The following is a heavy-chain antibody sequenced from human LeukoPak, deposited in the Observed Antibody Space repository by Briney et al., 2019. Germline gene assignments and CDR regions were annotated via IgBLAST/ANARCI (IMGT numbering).Heavy chain of an antibody. CDR2: ITLDGSDS. V-gene: IGHV3-7*04. J-gene: IGHJ4*02. CDR3: TTENWYVFEN. D-gene: IGHD1-1*01. Sequence: PGGSLRLSCAASGFPFSSYWMAWVRQAPGKGLEWVATITLDGSDSYYVDSVKGRFTVTRDNAKNSLYLQMNSLRVEDTAVFYCTTENWYVFENWGQGSLVTVSS. CDR1: GFPFSSYW.